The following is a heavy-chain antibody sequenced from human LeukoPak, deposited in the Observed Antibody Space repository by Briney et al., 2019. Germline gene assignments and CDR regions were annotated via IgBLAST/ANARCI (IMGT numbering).Heavy chain of an antibody. D-gene: IGHD3-22*01. CDR3: ARFFGQYESCSPEY. CDR2: INWNGGST. J-gene: IGHJ4*02. Sequence: PGGSLRLSCAASGFTFDDYGMTWVRHAPGKGLEWVCGINWNGGSTSYADSVKGRFTISRDNARGSLSLQMNSLRAEDTAFYYCARFFGQYESCSPEYWGQGTLVTVSS. CDR1: GFTFDDYG. V-gene: IGHV3-20*04.